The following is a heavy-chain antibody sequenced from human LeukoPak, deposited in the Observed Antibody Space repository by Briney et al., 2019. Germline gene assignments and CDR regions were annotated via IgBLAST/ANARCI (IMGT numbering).Heavy chain of an antibody. CDR2: INPSGGST. D-gene: IGHD3-22*01. Sequence: ASVKVSCKASGYTFTSYYMHWVRQAPGQGLEWMGIINPSGGSTSYAQKFQGRVTITADESTSTAYMELSSLRSEDTAVYYCARAVNSGYDSSGYYYHYFDYWGQGTLVTVSS. CDR1: GYTFTSYY. V-gene: IGHV1-46*01. CDR3: ARAVNSGYDSSGYYYHYFDY. J-gene: IGHJ4*02.